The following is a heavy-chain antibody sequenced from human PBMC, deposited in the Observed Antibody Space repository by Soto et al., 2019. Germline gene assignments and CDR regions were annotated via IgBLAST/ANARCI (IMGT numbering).Heavy chain of an antibody. CDR2: ISYTGTP. CDR3: AYLRGFTGYPGD. V-gene: IGHV4-31*03. D-gene: IGHD3-16*01. J-gene: IGHJ4*02. Sequence: KASETLSLTCTVSGDSISSDGSSWSWIRHHPGKGLEWIGNISYTGTPYYNPSLRSRVTISVDPSKNQFSLRLNSVTAADTAVYYCAYLRGFTGYPGDWGQGTLVTSPQ. CDR1: GDSISSDGSS.